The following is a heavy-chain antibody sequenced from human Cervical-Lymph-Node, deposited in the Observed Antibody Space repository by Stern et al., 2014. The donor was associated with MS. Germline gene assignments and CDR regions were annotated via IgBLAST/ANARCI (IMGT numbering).Heavy chain of an antibody. CDR3: ARLSMSWIDSWVIS. CDR2: HYPGDSYT. D-gene: IGHD2-2*03. CDR1: ENSFTSHW. J-gene: IGHJ4*02. Sequence: MQLVQSGAVVKRPGESLQISCQGSENSFTSHWIGWVRQMPGKGLEWMGIHYPGDSYTRYSPSSQGQVTISADKSMNTAYLHWSSLKASDNAMYYCARLSMSWIDSWVISWGQGTLVTVSA. V-gene: IGHV5-51*03.